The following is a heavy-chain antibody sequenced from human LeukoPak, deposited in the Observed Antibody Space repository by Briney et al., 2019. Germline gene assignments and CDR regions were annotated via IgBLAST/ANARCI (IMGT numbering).Heavy chain of an antibody. D-gene: IGHD2-2*01. CDR2: IIPIFGTA. Sequence: SVKVSCKASGGTFSSYAISWVRQAPGQGLEWMGGIIPIFGTANYAQKFQGRVTITADESTSTAYMELSSLGSEDTAVYYCAREAYCSSTSCYAYNLDVWGKGTTVTVSS. J-gene: IGHJ6*04. V-gene: IGHV1-69*13. CDR1: GGTFSSYA. CDR3: AREAYCSSTSCYAYNLDV.